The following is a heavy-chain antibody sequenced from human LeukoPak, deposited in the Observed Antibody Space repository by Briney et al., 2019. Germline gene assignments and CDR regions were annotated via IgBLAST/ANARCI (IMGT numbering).Heavy chain of an antibody. V-gene: IGHV5-10-1*01. Sequence: GESLRISCKGSGYTFTSYWISGGRQLPGKGLEGMGRIDPSDSYTNYSPSFQGHVTISADKSISTAYLQWSSLKASDTAMYYCELRLGELSDDYYYYGMDVWGKGTTVTVSS. CDR2: IDPSDSYT. CDR1: GYTFTSYW. D-gene: IGHD3-16*02. CDR3: ELRLGELSDDYYYYGMDV. J-gene: IGHJ6*04.